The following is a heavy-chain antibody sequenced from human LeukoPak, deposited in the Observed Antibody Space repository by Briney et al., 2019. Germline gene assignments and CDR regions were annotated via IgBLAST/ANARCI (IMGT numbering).Heavy chain of an antibody. D-gene: IGHD3-3*01. J-gene: IGHJ1*01. V-gene: IGHV3-23*01. CDR1: GFTFSNYA. Sequence: GGSLRLSCAASGFTFSNYAVNWIRQAPGKGLKWVSVISGSGSSIYYTDSVKGRFTISRDNSKNTLHLQMNSLRAEDTAVYYCAMGATSWSGYSFPKIFQHWGRGTLVTVSS. CDR2: ISGSGSSI. CDR3: AMGATSWSGYSFPKIFQH.